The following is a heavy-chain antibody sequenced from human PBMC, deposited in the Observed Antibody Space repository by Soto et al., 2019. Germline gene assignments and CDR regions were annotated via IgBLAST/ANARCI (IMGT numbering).Heavy chain of an antibody. Sequence: QVQLVQSGAEVKKPGSSVKVSCKASGGSLSNYGISWVRQARGQGLEWMGAIIPVFGTPNYAQKFQDRVTITADESTTTVYMEVRSLTSEDTAVYYCARGDATKIVVTTDYAMDVWGQGTTVTVSS. J-gene: IGHJ6*02. V-gene: IGHV1-69*12. CDR1: GGSLSNYG. CDR3: ARGDATKIVVTTDYAMDV. CDR2: IIPVFGTP. D-gene: IGHD4-17*01.